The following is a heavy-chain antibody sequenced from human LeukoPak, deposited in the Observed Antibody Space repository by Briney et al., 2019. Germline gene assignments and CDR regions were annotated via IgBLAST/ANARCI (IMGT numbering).Heavy chain of an antibody. CDR3: ARGPVTKFEI. CDR1: GFTVSSNY. V-gene: IGHV3-53*01. CDR2: IYSGGTT. D-gene: IGHD4-17*01. J-gene: IGHJ3*02. Sequence: PGGSLRLSCAASGFTVSSNYMSWVRQAPGKGLEWVSVIYSGGTTYYADSVEGRFTISRVNSNNTLYLQMNSLRAEDTAVYYCARGPVTKFEIWGQGTILTVSS.